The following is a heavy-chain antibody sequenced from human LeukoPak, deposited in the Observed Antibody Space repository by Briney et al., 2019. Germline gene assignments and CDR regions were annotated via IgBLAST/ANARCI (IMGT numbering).Heavy chain of an antibody. CDR3: ARWYGPNMVFDC. CDR2: INVGTGNA. Sequence: ASVKVSCKASEYTFTEYAVHWVRQAPGQGLEWLGWINVGTGNAKYSEKFQGGVIVTRDTSANTVYMELTSLRFEDTATYYCARWYGPNMVFDCWGQGTLVTVSS. CDR1: EYTFTEYA. D-gene: IGHD2-8*01. J-gene: IGHJ4*02. V-gene: IGHV1-3*01.